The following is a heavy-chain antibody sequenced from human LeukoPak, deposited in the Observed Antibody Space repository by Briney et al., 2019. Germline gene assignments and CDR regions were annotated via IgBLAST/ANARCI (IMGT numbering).Heavy chain of an antibody. V-gene: IGHV4-4*07. CDR1: GGSISSYY. Sequence: SETLSLTCTVSGGSISSYYRSWIRQPAGKGLEWIGRIYTSGSTNYNPSLKSRVTMSVDTSKNQFSLKLSSVTAADTAVYYCARDVGFSGWYVSDIWGQGTMVTVSS. J-gene: IGHJ3*02. CDR2: IYTSGST. CDR3: ARDVGFSGWYVSDI. D-gene: IGHD6-19*01.